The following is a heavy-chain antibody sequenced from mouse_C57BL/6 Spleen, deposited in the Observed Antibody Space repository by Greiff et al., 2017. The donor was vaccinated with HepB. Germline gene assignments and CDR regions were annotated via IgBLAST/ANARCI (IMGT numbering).Heavy chain of an antibody. CDR1: GFTFSSYA. V-gene: IGHV5-9-1*02. Sequence: DVMLVESGEGLVKPGGSLKLSCAASGFTFSSYAMSWVRQTPEKRLEWVAYISSGGDYIYYADTVKGRFTISRDNARNTLYLQMSSLKSEDTAMYYCTRDRGDGNYYAMDYWGQGTSVTVSS. J-gene: IGHJ4*01. CDR2: ISSGGDYI. CDR3: TRDRGDGNYYAMDY. D-gene: IGHD2-3*01.